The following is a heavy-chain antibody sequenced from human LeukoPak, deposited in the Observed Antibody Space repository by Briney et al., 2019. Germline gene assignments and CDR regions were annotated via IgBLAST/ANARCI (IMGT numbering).Heavy chain of an antibody. CDR3: ARDLGKDSGTNNWFDP. V-gene: IGHV4-30-2*01. CDR1: GGSISSGDYY. J-gene: IGHJ5*02. D-gene: IGHD3-10*01. CDR2: MYDGGNT. Sequence: SQTLSLTCTVSGGSISSGDYYWSWIRQPPGKGLEWIGYMYDGGNTYYNPSLKSRVTFSVDRSKNQLSLKLTSVTAADTALYYCARDLGKDSGTNNWFDPWGQGTQVTVSS.